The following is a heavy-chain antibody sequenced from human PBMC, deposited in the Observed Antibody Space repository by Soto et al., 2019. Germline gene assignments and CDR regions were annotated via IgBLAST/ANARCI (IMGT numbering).Heavy chain of an antibody. CDR1: GYTFTGYY. Sequence: ASVKVSCKASGYTFTGYYMHWVRQAPGQGLEWMGWINPNSGGTNYAQKFQGRVTMTRDTSISTAYMELSRLGSDDTAVYYCARACHDSSGYCAFDIWGQGTMVTVSS. CDR2: INPNSGGT. CDR3: ARACHDSSGYCAFDI. J-gene: IGHJ3*02. V-gene: IGHV1-2*02. D-gene: IGHD3-22*01.